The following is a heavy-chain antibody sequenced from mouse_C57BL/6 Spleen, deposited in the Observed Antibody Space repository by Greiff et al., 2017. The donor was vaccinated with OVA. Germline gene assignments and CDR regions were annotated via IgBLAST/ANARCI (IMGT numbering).Heavy chain of an antibody. CDR1: GYSFTSYY. CDR3: ARESSGYRFAY. J-gene: IGHJ3*01. Sequence: VKLQESGPELVKPGASVKISCKASGYSFTSYYIHWVKQRPGQGLEWIGWIYPGSGNTKYNEKFKGKATLTADTSSSTAYMQLSSLTSEDSAVYYCARESSGYRFAYWGQGTLVTVSA. CDR2: IYPGSGNT. V-gene: IGHV1-66*01. D-gene: IGHD3-2*02.